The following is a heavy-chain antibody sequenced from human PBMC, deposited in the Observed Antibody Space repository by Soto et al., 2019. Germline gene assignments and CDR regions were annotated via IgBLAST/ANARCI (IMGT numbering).Heavy chain of an antibody. V-gene: IGHV3-73*01. D-gene: IGHD5-12*01. J-gene: IGHJ4*02. Sequence: PGGPRRLSCAPSGFTFSGSAIHWVRRPSGKGLEWVGRIRSKANSYATAYAASVKGRFTISRDDSKNTAYLQMNSLKTEDTAVYYCTRHGRDIVATTGDYWGQGTLVTVSS. CDR3: TRHGRDIVATTGDY. CDR1: GFTFSGSA. CDR2: IRSKANSYAT.